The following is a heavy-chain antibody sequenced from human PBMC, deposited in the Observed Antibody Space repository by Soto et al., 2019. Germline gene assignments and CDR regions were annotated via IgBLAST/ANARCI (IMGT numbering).Heavy chain of an antibody. V-gene: IGHV3-53*01. CDR2: IYSGGST. D-gene: IGHD4-17*01. Sequence: EVQLVESGGGLIQPGGSLRLSCAASGFTVSSNYMSWVRQAPGKGLEWVSVIYSGGSTYYADSVKGRFTISRDNSKNTLYLQMNSLRAEDAAVYYCARVGRDYGDYGASEFDYWGQGTLVTVSS. CDR1: GFTVSSNY. CDR3: ARVGRDYGDYGASEFDY. J-gene: IGHJ4*02.